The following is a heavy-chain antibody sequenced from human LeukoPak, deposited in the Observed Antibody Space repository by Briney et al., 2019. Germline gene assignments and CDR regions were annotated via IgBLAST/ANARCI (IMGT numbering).Heavy chain of an antibody. CDR2: INPSGGST. Sequence: GASVKVSCKASGYTFTSYYMHWVRQAPGRGLEWMGIINPSGGSTSYAQKFQGRVTMTRDTSTSTVYMELSSLRSEDTAVYYCARGGFPQVPNNWFDPWGQGTLVTVSS. V-gene: IGHV1-46*01. CDR1: GYTFTSYY. CDR3: ARGGFPQVPNNWFDP. J-gene: IGHJ5*02.